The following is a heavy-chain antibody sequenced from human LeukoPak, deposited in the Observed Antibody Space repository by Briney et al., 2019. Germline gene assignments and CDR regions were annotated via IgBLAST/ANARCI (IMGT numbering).Heavy chain of an antibody. V-gene: IGHV3-23*01. Sequence: GGSLRLSCAASGFTFSSYAMSWVRQAPGKGLEWVSAISGSGGSTYYADSVKGRFTISRDNSKNTLYLQMNSLRAEDTAVYYCAKLPTRTYYYDSSGFFFDYWGRGTLVTVSS. CDR1: GFTFSSYA. J-gene: IGHJ4*02. CDR2: ISGSGGST. D-gene: IGHD3-22*01. CDR3: AKLPTRTYYYDSSGFFFDY.